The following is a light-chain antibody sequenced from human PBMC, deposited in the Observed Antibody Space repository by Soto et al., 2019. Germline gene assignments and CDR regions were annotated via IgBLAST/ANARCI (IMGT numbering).Light chain of an antibody. CDR2: DDT. V-gene: IGLV3-21*02. Sequence: SYELTQPPSMSVAPGPTARLACGGKNIGSRSVHWYQQRPGQAPVLVLYDDTDRPSAIPERFSGSNSGNMATLTISGVEAGDEADYYWQVWDRGIDQVVFGGGTKLTVL. CDR3: QVWDRGIDQVV. CDR1: NIGSRS. J-gene: IGLJ2*01.